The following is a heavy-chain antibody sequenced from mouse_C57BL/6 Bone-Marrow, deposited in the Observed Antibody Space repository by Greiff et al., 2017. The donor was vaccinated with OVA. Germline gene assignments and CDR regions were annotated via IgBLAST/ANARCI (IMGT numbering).Heavy chain of an antibody. CDR2: INPYNGGT. D-gene: IGHD1-1*01. Sequence: EVQVVESGPVLVKPGASVKMSCKASGYTFTDYYMNWVKQSHGKSLEWIGVINPYNGGTSYNQKFKGKATLTVDKSSSTAYMELNSLTSEDSAVYYCARDITTVVADYWGQGTTLTVSS. CDR3: ARDITTVVADY. CDR1: GYTFTDYY. J-gene: IGHJ2*01. V-gene: IGHV1-19*01.